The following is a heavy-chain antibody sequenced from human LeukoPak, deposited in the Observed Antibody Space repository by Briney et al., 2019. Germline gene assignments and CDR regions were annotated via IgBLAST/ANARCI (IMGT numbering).Heavy chain of an antibody. CDR2: INHSGST. CDR1: GGSFSGYY. CDR3: ARGRFRYSGYGGAFDI. D-gene: IGHD5-12*01. J-gene: IGHJ3*02. Sequence: PSETLSLTCAVYGGSFSGYYGSWIRQPPGKGLEWIGEINHSGSTNYNPSLKSRVTISVDTSKNQFSLKLSSVTAADTAVYYCARGRFRYSGYGGAFDIWGQGTMVTVSS. V-gene: IGHV4-34*01.